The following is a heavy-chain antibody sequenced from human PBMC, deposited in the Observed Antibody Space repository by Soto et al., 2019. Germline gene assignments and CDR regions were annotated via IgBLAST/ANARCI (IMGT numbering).Heavy chain of an antibody. CDR3: ARGSIIVAGGFDP. Sequence: QVQLVQSGAEVKKPGASVKVSCKASGYTFTSYDIIWVRQATGQGIEWMGWMNPSACNTDSAEKLQSRLTMTRNTSISTVYMELSSLSFEDTAVYYCARGSIIVAGGFDPWGQGTLVTVSS. D-gene: IGHD6-19*01. CDR1: GYTFTSYD. CDR2: MNPSACNT. J-gene: IGHJ5*02. V-gene: IGHV1-8*01.